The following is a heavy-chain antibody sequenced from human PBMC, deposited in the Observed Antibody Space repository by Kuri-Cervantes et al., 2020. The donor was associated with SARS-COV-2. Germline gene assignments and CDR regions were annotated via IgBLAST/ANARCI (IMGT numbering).Heavy chain of an antibody. CDR1: GGTFSSYA. CDR3: ARGHWTTVTRVMYYYYGMDV. J-gene: IGHJ6*02. V-gene: IGHV1-69*13. CDR2: IIPIFGTA. Sequence: SVKVSCKASGGTFSSYAISWVRQAPGQGLEWMGGIIPIFGTANYAQKFQGRVTITADESTSTAYMELSSLRSEDTAVYYCARGHWTTVTRVMYYYYGMDVWGQGTTATVPS. D-gene: IGHD4-11*01.